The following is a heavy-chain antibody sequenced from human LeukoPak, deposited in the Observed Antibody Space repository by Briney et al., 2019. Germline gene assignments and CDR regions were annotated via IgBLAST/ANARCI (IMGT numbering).Heavy chain of an antibody. V-gene: IGHV3-7*01. Sequence: GGSLRLSCAASGFTFSSYWMSWVRQAPGKGLEWVANIKQDGSEKYYVDSVKGRFTISRDNAKNSLYLQTNSLRAEDTAVYYCARDKRLRTLVVVLDYWGQGTLVTVSS. J-gene: IGHJ4*02. D-gene: IGHD3-22*01. CDR1: GFTFSSYW. CDR2: IKQDGSEK. CDR3: ARDKRLRTLVVVLDY.